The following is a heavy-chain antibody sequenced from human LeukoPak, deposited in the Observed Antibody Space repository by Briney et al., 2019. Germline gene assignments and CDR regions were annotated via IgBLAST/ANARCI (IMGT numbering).Heavy chain of an antibody. D-gene: IGHD3-10*01. CDR3: ARARGRSGTNY. CDR2: INHSGST. Sequence: KTSETLSLTCAVYGGSFSGYYWSWIRQPPGKGLEWIGEINHSGSTYYNPSLKSRVTISVDTSKNQFSLKLSSVTAADTAVYYCARARGRSGTNYWGQGTLVTVSS. J-gene: IGHJ4*02. CDR1: GGSFSGYY. V-gene: IGHV4-34*01.